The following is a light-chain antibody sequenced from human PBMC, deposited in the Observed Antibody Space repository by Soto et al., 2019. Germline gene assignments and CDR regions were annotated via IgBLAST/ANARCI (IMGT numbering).Light chain of an antibody. CDR3: QQFSTWPYT. V-gene: IGKV3-15*01. J-gene: IGKJ2*01. CDR2: GAS. CDR1: QDVSSN. Sequence: EIVMTQSPATLSVSPGDRATLSCRASQDVSSNLAWYQQKPGQAPRLLIYGASTRATGIPARLSGSGSGTDFTLTISSLQSEDFAVYYCQQFSTWPYTFGQGTKLEIK.